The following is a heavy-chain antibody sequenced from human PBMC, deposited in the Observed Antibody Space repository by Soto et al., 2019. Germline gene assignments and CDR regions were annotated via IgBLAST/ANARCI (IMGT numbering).Heavy chain of an antibody. CDR1: GFTFSNAW. CDR2: IKSKTDGGTT. J-gene: IGHJ3*02. CDR3: TTEYSDSGWYSEGWEAFDI. D-gene: IGHD6-19*01. Sequence: GGSLRLSCAASGFTFSNAWMSWVRQAPGKGLEWVGRIKSKTDGGTTDYAAPVKGRFTISRDDSKNTLYLQMNSLKTEDTAVYYCTTEYSDSGWYSEGWEAFDIWGQGTMVTVSS. V-gene: IGHV3-15*01.